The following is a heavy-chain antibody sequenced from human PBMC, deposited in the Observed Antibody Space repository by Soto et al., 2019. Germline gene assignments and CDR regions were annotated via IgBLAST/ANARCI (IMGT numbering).Heavy chain of an antibody. Sequence: EVQLVESGGVVVQPGGSLRLSCAASGFTFDDYTMHWVRQAPGKGLEWVSLISWDGGSTYYADSVKGRFTISRDNSKNSLYLQMNSLRTEDTALYYCVKDILAFAARRGLFDYWGQGTLVTVSS. J-gene: IGHJ4*02. V-gene: IGHV3-43*01. CDR3: VKDILAFAARRGLFDY. CDR1: GFTFDDYT. D-gene: IGHD3-3*01. CDR2: ISWDGGST.